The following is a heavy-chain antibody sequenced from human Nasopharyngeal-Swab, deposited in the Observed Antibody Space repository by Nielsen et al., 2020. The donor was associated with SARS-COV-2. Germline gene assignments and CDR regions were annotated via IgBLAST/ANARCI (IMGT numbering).Heavy chain of an antibody. J-gene: IGHJ4*02. Sequence: GGSLRLSCAASGFTFSSYEMNWGRQAPGKGLEWVSYISSSGSTIYYADSVKGRFTISRDNAKNSLYLQMNSLRAEDTAVYYCARVRYSYGYAQFDYWGQGTLVTVSS. CDR3: ARVRYSYGYAQFDY. CDR2: ISSSGSTI. D-gene: IGHD5-18*01. CDR1: GFTFSSYE. V-gene: IGHV3-48*03.